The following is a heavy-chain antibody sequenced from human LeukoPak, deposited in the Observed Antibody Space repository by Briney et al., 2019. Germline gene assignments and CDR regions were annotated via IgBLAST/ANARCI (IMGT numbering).Heavy chain of an antibody. CDR3: ARPRRLWFGELFNRQPNWFDP. J-gene: IGHJ5*02. V-gene: IGHV3-30*02. D-gene: IGHD3-10*01. CDR2: IRYDATNK. CDR1: GFTFSDYG. Sequence: TGGSLRLSCAASGFTFSDYGMHWVRQAPGKGLEWVAFIRYDATNKHYADSVKGRFTISRDNSKNTLYLQMNSLRAEDTAVYYCARPRRLWFGELFNRQPNWFDPWGQGTLVTVSS.